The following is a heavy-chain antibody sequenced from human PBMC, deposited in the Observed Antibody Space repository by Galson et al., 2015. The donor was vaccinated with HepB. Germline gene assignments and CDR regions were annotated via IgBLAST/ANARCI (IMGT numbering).Heavy chain of an antibody. D-gene: IGHD3-22*01. Sequence: QSGAEVKKPGESLKISCKGSGYSFTSYWIGWVRQMPGKGLEWMGIIYPGDSDTRYSPSFQGQVTISADKSISTAYLQWSSLKASDTAMYYCARCPHDSSGYYYISVDAFDIWGQGTMVTVSS. CDR2: IYPGDSDT. CDR3: ARCPHDSSGYYYISVDAFDI. V-gene: IGHV5-51*03. J-gene: IGHJ3*02. CDR1: GYSFTSYW.